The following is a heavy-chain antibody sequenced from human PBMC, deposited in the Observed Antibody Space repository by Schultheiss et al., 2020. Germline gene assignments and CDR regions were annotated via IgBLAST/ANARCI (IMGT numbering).Heavy chain of an antibody. CDR3: TTPREKFDY. CDR1: GFTFSSYW. J-gene: IGHJ4*02. V-gene: IGHV3-15*01. D-gene: IGHD3-10*01. CDR2: IRSKAYGGTT. Sequence: GGSLRLSCAASGFTFSSYWMSWVRQAPGKGLEWVGFIRSKAYGGTTDYAAPVKGRFTISRDDSKNTLYLQMNSLKTEDTAVYYCTTPREKFDYWGQGTLVTVSS.